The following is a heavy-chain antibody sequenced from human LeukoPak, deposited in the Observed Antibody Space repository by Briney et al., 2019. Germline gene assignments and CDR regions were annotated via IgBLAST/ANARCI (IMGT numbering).Heavy chain of an antibody. V-gene: IGHV4-39*01. CDR1: GGSISSSSYY. D-gene: IGHD3-10*01. Sequence: SETLSLTCTVSGGSISSSSYYWGWIRQPPGKGLEWIGSIYYSGSTYYNPSLKSRVTISVDTSKNQFSLKLSSVTAADTAVYYCARGGPSETFGYYYGSGSYSNFDYWGQGTLVTVSS. CDR2: IYYSGST. CDR3: ARGGPSETFGYYYGSGSYSNFDY. J-gene: IGHJ4*02.